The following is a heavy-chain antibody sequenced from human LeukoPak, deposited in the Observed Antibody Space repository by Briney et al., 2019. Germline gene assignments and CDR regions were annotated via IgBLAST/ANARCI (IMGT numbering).Heavy chain of an antibody. V-gene: IGHV1-69*13. CDR2: IIPIFGTA. CDR1: GGTFSSYA. CDR3: ARADTVEGYYYYMDV. D-gene: IGHD5-12*01. J-gene: IGHJ6*03. Sequence: ASVKVSCKASGGTFSSYAISWVRQAPGQGLEWMGGIIPIFGTANYAQKFQGRVTITADESTSTAYMELSSLRSEDTAVYYCARADTVEGYYYYMDVWGKGTTVTVSS.